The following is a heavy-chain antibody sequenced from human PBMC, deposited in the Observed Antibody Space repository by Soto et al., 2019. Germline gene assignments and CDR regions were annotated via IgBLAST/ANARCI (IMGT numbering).Heavy chain of an antibody. CDR2: ISAYNGNT. V-gene: IGHV1-18*01. CDR1: GYTFTSYG. D-gene: IGHD6-13*01. Sequence: QVQLVQSGAEVKKPGASVKVSCKASGYTFTSYGISWVRQAPGQGLEWMGWISAYNGNTNYAQKLQGRVTMTTDTSTSTAYMELRSLRSDDTAVYYCARDLGYSSSWYFYYYYYYGMDVWGQGTTVTVSS. CDR3: ARDLGYSSSWYFYYYYYYGMDV. J-gene: IGHJ6*02.